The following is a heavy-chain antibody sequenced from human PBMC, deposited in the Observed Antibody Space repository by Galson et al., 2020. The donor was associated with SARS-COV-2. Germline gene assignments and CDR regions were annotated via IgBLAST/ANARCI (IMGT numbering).Heavy chain of an antibody. V-gene: IGHV3-30*18. D-gene: IGHD3-16*01. CDR3: AKEGGSYAYYYYGMDV. CDR1: GFPLSSYG. J-gene: IGHJ6*02. CDR2: LSYDGTNT. Sequence: GGSLRLSCAASGFPLSSYGMHWVRQAPGKGLEWVALLSYDGTNTYYGDSVKGRITISRDNSKNSLYLQVNSLRAEDTAVYYCAKEGGSYAYYYYGMDVWGLGTTVTVSS.